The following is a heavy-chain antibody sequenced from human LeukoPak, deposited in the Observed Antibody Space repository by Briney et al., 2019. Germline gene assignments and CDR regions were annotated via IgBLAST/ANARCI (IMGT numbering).Heavy chain of an antibody. V-gene: IGHV3-30*18. Sequence: GSLRLSCAASGFTFSSYGMHWVRQAPGKGLEWVAVISYDGSNKYYADSVKGRFTISRDNSKNTLYLQMNSLRAEDTAVYYCAKDGNGPFDYWGQGTLVTVSS. D-gene: IGHD1-26*01. CDR2: ISYDGSNK. CDR1: GFTFSSYG. J-gene: IGHJ4*02. CDR3: AKDGNGPFDY.